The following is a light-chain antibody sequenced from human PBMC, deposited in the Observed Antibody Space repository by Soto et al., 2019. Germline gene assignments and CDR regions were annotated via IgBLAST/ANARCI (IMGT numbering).Light chain of an antibody. CDR1: QAIRDD. Sequence: AIQMTQSPSSLSASVGDRVTITCRASQAIRDDLGWYQQKPGKAPKVLIYGASNLQSGDPSRFSGSGSGTDFTLPISSLQPEDFATYYCLQDYNYPRTFGQGTRVEIK. V-gene: IGKV1-6*01. J-gene: IGKJ1*01. CDR3: LQDYNYPRT. CDR2: GAS.